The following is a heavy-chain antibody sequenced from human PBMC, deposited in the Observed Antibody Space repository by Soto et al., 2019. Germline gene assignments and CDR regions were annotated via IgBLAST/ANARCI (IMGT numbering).Heavy chain of an antibody. CDR3: AKDVVVAAKFHYFDY. CDR1: GFTFSSYA. V-gene: IGHV3-23*01. CDR2: ISGSGGST. Sequence: GGSLRLSCAASGFTFSSYAMSWVRQAPGKGLEWVSAISGSGGSTYYAESVKGRFTISRDNSKNTLYLQMNSLRAEDTAVYYCAKDVVVAAKFHYFDYWGQGTLVTVSS. D-gene: IGHD2-15*01. J-gene: IGHJ4*02.